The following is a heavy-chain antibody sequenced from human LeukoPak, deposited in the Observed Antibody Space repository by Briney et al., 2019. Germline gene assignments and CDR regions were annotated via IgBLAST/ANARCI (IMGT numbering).Heavy chain of an antibody. Sequence: PGGSLRLSCAASGFTFSNYEMNWVRQAPGKGLEWVSYISTSGSTIYYADSVKGRFTISRDNAKNSLYLQMNSLRAEDTAVYYCSRDRGYGRAGLDYWGQGTLVTVSS. J-gene: IGHJ4*02. V-gene: IGHV3-48*03. CDR2: ISTSGSTI. CDR3: SRDRGYGRAGLDY. CDR1: GFTFSNYE. D-gene: IGHD5-18*01.